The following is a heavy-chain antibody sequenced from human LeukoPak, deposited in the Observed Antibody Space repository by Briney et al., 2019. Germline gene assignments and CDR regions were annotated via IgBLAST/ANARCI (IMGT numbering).Heavy chain of an antibody. V-gene: IGHV4-4*07. J-gene: IGHJ3*02. CDR1: GGSISSYY. CDR3: ARDWSSGWPGDAFEI. Sequence: PSETLSLTCTVSGGSISSYYWNWIRQPAGKELDWIGRLYTSGSTDYNPSLTSRVTMSGDTSKNQFSLKLSSVTAADTAVYYCARDWSSGWPGDAFEIWGQGTMVTVSS. D-gene: IGHD6-19*01. CDR2: LYTSGST.